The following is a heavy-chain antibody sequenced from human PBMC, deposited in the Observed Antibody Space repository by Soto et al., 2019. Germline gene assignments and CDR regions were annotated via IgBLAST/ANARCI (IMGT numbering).Heavy chain of an antibody. CDR3: AKGRESSTSAQYSFDY. J-gene: IGHJ4*02. Sequence: EVQLLQSGGGLVQPGGSLRLSCAASGFSFSSYAMSWVRQAPGKGLEWVSAFSSSAGSTYYADSVKGRFTISRDTSKSTLSLQMNSLRADDTAVYYCAKGRESSTSAQYSFDYWGKGTLVTVSS. CDR1: GFSFSSYA. D-gene: IGHD2-2*01. CDR2: FSSSAGST. V-gene: IGHV3-23*01.